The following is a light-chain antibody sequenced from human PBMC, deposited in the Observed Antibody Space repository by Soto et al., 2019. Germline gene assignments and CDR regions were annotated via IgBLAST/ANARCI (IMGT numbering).Light chain of an antibody. J-gene: IGKJ3*01. CDR2: GAS. CDR1: QSVSSSY. Sequence: EIVLTQSPGTLSLSPGERATLSCRASQSVSSSYLAWYQQKPGQAPMLLIYGASSRATGIPDRFSGSGSGTAFTLTISRLEPEDFAVYYCHQYGSSPLFTFGPGTKVDIK. V-gene: IGKV3-20*01. CDR3: HQYGSSPLFT.